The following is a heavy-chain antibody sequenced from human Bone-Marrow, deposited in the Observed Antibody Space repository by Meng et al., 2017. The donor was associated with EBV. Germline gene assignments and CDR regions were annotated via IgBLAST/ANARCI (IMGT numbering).Heavy chain of an antibody. Sequence: VQLSESGQGPVKASGTLSLSCVVYGGSISSSNWWRWVRQPRGKGVEWIGEIYHSGRTNYNPSLKSRVTISVDKSKNQLSMNLSSVNAADTAVYYCARDLRETSGTFPFDYWGQGTLVTVS. D-gene: IGHD1-26*01. CDR2: IYHSGRT. V-gene: IGHV4-4*02. CDR3: ARDLRETSGTFPFDY. J-gene: IGHJ4*02. CDR1: GGSISSSNW.